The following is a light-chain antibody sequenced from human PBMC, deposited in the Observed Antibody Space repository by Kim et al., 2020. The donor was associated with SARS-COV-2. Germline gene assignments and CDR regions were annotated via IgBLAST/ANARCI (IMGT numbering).Light chain of an antibody. Sequence: EIVMTQSPATLSVSPGERATLSCRASQSVGTNLAWYQQKPGQPPRLLIYGASTRATGIPARFSGSGSGTEFTLTISSLQSEDFAVYYCQQYNNWPYTFGQGTKLEI. V-gene: IGKV3D-15*01. J-gene: IGKJ2*01. CDR1: QSVGTN. CDR2: GAS. CDR3: QQYNNWPYT.